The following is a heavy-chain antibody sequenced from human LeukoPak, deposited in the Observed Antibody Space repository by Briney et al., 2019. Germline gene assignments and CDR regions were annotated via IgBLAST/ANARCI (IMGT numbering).Heavy chain of an antibody. CDR2: ISGSGGST. J-gene: IGHJ3*02. CDR1: GFTFSSYA. Sequence: PGGSLRLSCAASGFTFSSYAMSWVRQAPGKGLEWVSAISGSGGSTYYADSVKGRFTISRDNFKNTLYLQMNSLRAEDTAVYYCAKVAGYYDFWSVYDAFDIWGQGTMVTVSS. D-gene: IGHD3-3*01. V-gene: IGHV3-23*01. CDR3: AKVAGYYDFWSVYDAFDI.